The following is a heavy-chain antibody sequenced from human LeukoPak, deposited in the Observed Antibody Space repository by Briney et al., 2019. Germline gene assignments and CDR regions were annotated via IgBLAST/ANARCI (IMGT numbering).Heavy chain of an antibody. Sequence: PGGSLRLSCAASGFTFSSYSMNWVRQAPGKGLEWISYISSSSSTIYYADSVKGRFTISRDNAKNSVYLQMNSLRAEDTAVYYCAREGDYWGQGTLVTVSS. CDR3: AREGDY. V-gene: IGHV3-48*01. CDR1: GFTFSSYS. J-gene: IGHJ4*02. CDR2: ISSSSSTI.